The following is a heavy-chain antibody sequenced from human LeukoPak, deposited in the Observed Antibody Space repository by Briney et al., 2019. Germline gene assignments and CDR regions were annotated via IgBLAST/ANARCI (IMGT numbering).Heavy chain of an antibody. CDR3: ASPERGYSYGYDAFDI. J-gene: IGHJ3*02. D-gene: IGHD5-18*01. CDR2: INPSGGST. CDR1: GYTFTSYY. V-gene: IGHV1-46*01. Sequence: ASVKVSCKASGYTFTSYYMHWVRQAPGQGLEWMGIINPSGGSTSYAQKFQGRVTMTRDTSTSTVYMELSSLRSEATAVYYCASPERGYSYGYDAFDIWGQGTMVPSLQ.